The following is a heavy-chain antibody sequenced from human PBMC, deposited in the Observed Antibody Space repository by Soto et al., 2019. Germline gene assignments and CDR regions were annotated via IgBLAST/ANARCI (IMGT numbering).Heavy chain of an antibody. J-gene: IGHJ4*02. Sequence: QVQLVESGGGVVQPGRSLRISCATSGFTFRNYGMHWVRRAPGKGLEWVAVIWYDGSNKYYADSVKGRFTISRDSSRNTLYLLMNSLRAEDTAVYYCARGMYYYDSSGYYLDYWGQGTLVTVSS. D-gene: IGHD3-22*01. CDR1: GFTFRNYG. CDR3: ARGMYYYDSSGYYLDY. CDR2: IWYDGSNK. V-gene: IGHV3-33*08.